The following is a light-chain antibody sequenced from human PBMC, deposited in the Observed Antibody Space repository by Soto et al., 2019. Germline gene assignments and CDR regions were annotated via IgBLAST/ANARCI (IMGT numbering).Light chain of an antibody. CDR2: GAS. CDR1: QSVSSSY. Sequence: EIVLTQSPGTLSLSPGEIATLSCSASQSVSSSYLAWYQQKPCQAPRLLIYGASISATGIPDRFSGSGSGTNFTLTISRLEPEDCAVYYCQQYVIYPGTFGIENKVEVK. V-gene: IGKV3-20*01. CDR3: QQYVIYPGT. J-gene: IGKJ1*01.